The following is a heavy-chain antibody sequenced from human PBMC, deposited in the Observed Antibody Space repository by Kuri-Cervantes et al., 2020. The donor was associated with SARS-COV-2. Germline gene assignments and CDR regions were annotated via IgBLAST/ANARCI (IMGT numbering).Heavy chain of an antibody. J-gene: IGHJ6*02. D-gene: IGHD6-13*01. V-gene: IGHV3-23*01. CDR3: ATGWVGAAGTWYYGMDV. Sequence: GGSLRLSCVASGFTFSSYAMSWVRQAPGKGLEWVSAISGSGGSTYYADSVKGRFTISRDNSKNTLYLQMNSLRAEDTAVYYCATGWVGAAGTWYYGMDVWGQGTTVTVSS. CDR2: ISGSGGST. CDR1: GFTFSSYA.